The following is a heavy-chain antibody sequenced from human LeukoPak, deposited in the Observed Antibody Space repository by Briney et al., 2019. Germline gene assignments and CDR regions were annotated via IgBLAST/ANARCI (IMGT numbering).Heavy chain of an antibody. Sequence: GGSLRLSCVASGVTLSNYAMSWARQAPGKGLEWVSGISSSGSGGNTYYADSVKGRFTISRDSSRNTLFLHMNTLRAEDTAIYYCAKDRMVGASYWYFDLWGRGTLVTVSS. D-gene: IGHD1-26*01. V-gene: IGHV3-23*01. CDR3: AKDRMVGASYWYFDL. CDR1: GVTLSNYA. CDR2: ISSSGSGGNT. J-gene: IGHJ2*01.